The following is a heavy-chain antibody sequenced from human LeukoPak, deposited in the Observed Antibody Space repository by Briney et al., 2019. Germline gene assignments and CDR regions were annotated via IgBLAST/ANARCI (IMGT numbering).Heavy chain of an antibody. CDR1: GFTFSSYA. J-gene: IGHJ6*03. Sequence: GGSLRLSCAASGFTFSSYAMNWVRQAPGKGLEWVSAISGSGGSTYYADSVKGRFTISRDNSKNTLYLQMNSLRAEDTAVYYCAKDKGTYSSSSYYYMDVWGKGTTVTVSS. V-gene: IGHV3-23*01. CDR2: ISGSGGST. D-gene: IGHD6-6*01. CDR3: AKDKGTYSSSSYYYMDV.